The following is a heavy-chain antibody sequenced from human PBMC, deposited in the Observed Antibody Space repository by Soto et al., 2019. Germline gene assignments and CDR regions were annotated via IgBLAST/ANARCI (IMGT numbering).Heavy chain of an antibody. CDR3: ARSSTVSTRPKYSWFYP. CDR2: IYHSGST. J-gene: IGHJ5*02. CDR1: GGSISSNNW. D-gene: IGHD2-2*01. V-gene: IGHV4-4*02. Sequence: PSETLSLTCAVSGGSISSNNWWSWVRQPPGKGLEWIGEIYHSGSTNYNPSLKSRVTISVDKSNNQFSLKLSSVTAADTAIYYCARSSTVSTRPKYSWFYPWGQGTLVTVSS.